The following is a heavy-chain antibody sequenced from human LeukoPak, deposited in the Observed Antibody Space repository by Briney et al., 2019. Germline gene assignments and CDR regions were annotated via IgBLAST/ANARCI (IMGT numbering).Heavy chain of an antibody. J-gene: IGHJ4*02. CDR1: GFTLSSCW. Sequence: HAGGSLRLSCAASGFTLSSCWMSWARLAPGKGLEWVANIKQDGSEKNYVDSVKDRFTISRDNAKNSLDLQMNSLRAEDTAVYYCARGRGLDYWGQGTLVTVSS. CDR2: IKQDGSEK. V-gene: IGHV3-7*04. CDR3: ARGRGLDY.